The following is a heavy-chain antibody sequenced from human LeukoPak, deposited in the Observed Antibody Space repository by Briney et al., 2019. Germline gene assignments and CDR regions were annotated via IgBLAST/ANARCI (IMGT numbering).Heavy chain of an antibody. CDR1: GFTFSNAW. CDR2: ISSSGFNI. J-gene: IGHJ4*02. D-gene: IGHD6-19*01. CDR3: ARERTYSSAWSPLDYFDY. V-gene: IGHV3-11*04. Sequence: PGGALRLSCAASGFTFSNAWMSWVRQAPGKGLEGVSYISSSGFNIYYADSVKGRFTISRDNAKNSLFLQMNSLRAEDTAVYYCARERTYSSAWSPLDYFDYWGQGTLVTVSS.